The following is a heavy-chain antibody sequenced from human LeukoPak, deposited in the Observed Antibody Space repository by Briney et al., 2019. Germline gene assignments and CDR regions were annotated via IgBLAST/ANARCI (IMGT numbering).Heavy chain of an antibody. J-gene: IGHJ4*02. CDR2: IWRDGGNQ. D-gene: IGHD2-15*01. V-gene: IGHV3-33*01. CDR1: GFTFSSYG. CDR3: ARVPDSSNWFSLAATPFDY. Sequence: GGSLRLSCLASGFTFSSYGMHWVRQAPGKGLEWVSLIWRDGGNQYYANSVKGRFTISRDNSKNTLYLQMNSLRAEDTAVYYCARVPDSSNWFSLAATPFDYWGQGTLVTVSS.